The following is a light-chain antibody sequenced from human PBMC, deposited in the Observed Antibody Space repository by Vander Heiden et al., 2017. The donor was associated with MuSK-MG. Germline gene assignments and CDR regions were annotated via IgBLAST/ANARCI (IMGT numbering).Light chain of an antibody. CDR3: CSYAGSREVM. CDR1: SSDVGSYKF. J-gene: IGLJ3*02. V-gene: IGLV2-23*02. Sequence: QSALTQPASVSGSPGQSITISCTGTSSDVGSYKFVSWYQHHPGKAPKVMIYEVSRRPSGVSNRFSGSKSGNTASLTISGPQAEDDADYYCCSYAGSREVMFGGGTKLIVL. CDR2: EVS.